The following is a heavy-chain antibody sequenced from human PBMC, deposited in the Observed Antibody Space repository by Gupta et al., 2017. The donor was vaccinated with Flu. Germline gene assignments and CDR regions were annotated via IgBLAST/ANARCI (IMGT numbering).Heavy chain of an antibody. V-gene: IGHV4-34*01. Sequence: RQSPGRGLEWIGEINHSGSSDSNPPLKSRVTLSVDPSKNQFSLRLRSVTAADTALYYCARGPYCANGVCKVGMYHFDNWGQGTRVTVSS. CDR3: ARGPYCANGVCKVGMYHFDN. J-gene: IGHJ4*02. CDR2: INHSGSS. D-gene: IGHD2-8*01.